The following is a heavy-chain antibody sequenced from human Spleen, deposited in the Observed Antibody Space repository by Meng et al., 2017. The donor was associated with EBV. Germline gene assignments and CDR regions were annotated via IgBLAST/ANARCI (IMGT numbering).Heavy chain of an antibody. V-gene: IGHV1-69*06. J-gene: IGHJ5*02. CDR2: IIPMYGNT. Sequence: QIQLVQCGAGVKEAGSSVKDSCKVSGGTFSNYGISWVRQAPGQWLEWMGGIIPMYGNTNYPQTLQGRVTITADKSTTTVYMELSSLRSDDTAVYYCAREASQSYFSSWFDPWGQGTLVTVSS. D-gene: IGHD3-10*01. CDR3: AREASQSYFSSWFDP. CDR1: GGTFSNYG.